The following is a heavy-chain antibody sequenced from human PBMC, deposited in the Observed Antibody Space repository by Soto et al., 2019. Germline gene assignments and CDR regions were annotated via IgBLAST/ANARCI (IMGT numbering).Heavy chain of an antibody. CDR1: GDSVSAYNSA. CDR2: TYYRSKWMN. J-gene: IGHJ6*02. D-gene: IGHD1-1*01. Sequence: KQSQTLSLTCAISGDSVSAYNSAWNWIRQSPSRGLEWLGRTYYRSKWMNDYAVSVKSRLTISPDTSENRFSLQLNSVDLEDTAVYYCARSLENPRNGMDVWGPGTTVTVSS. V-gene: IGHV6-1*01. CDR3: ARSLENPRNGMDV.